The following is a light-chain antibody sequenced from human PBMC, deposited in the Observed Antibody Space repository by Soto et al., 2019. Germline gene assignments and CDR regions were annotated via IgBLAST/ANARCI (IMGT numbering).Light chain of an antibody. J-gene: IGLJ1*01. CDR3: SSYTTSSTYV. V-gene: IGLV2-14*03. Sequence: QSALTQPASVSGSPGQSITISCTGTSSDVGAYNYVSWYQQHPGKAPKLMIYDVSNRPSGVSNRSSGSKSGNTASLTISGLQAEDEADYYCSSYTTSSTYVLGTGTKVTV. CDR1: SSDVGAYNY. CDR2: DVS.